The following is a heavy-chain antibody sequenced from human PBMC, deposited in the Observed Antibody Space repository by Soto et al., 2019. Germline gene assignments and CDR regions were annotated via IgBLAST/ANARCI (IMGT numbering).Heavy chain of an antibody. CDR2: VSHDGRKT. Sequence: VQLVESGGGVVQPGRSLRLSCAASGFTFSDYAMHWVRQAPGKGLEWVAVVSHDGRKTHYAASVKGRVTISRDSSKNTVSLEMPSLRAEDTAVYYCAKGGRQWLVTSDFNYWGQGALVTVSS. CDR3: AKGGRQWLVTSDFNY. V-gene: IGHV3-30*18. CDR1: GFTFSDYA. J-gene: IGHJ4*02. D-gene: IGHD6-19*01.